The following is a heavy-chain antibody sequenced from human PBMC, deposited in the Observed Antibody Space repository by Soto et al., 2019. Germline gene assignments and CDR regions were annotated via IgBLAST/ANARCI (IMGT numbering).Heavy chain of an antibody. CDR1: GFTVSSNY. V-gene: IGHV3-53*01. D-gene: IGHD4-4*01. Sequence: EVQLVESGGGLIQPGGSLRLSCAASGFTVSSNYMSWVRQAPGKGLEWVSVIYSGGSTYYADSVKGRFTISRENSKNTLYLQMNGLRAEDTAVYYCARDGDDYSLDYWGQGTLVTVSS. J-gene: IGHJ4*02. CDR2: IYSGGST. CDR3: ARDGDDYSLDY.